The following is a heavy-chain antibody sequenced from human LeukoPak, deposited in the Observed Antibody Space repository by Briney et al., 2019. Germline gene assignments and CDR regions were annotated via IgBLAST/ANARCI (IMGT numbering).Heavy chain of an antibody. CDR1: GDSVSSNSGA. Sequence: SQTLSLTCAISGDSVSSNSGAWNWIRQSPSRGLEWPGRTYYRSKWYNGYAVSVKSRITINPDTSKNQFSLHLNSVTPEDTAVYYCVGGPGSLLHWGQGILVTVSS. V-gene: IGHV6-1*01. CDR2: TYYRSKWYN. CDR3: VGGPGSLLH. J-gene: IGHJ4*02.